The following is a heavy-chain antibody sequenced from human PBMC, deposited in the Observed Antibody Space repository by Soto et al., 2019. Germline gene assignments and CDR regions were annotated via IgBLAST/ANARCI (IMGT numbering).Heavy chain of an antibody. CDR1: GYTFTSYG. V-gene: IGHV1-18*01. CDR2: IRAYNGNT. CDR3: ARDLPTMDV. Sequence: QVQLVQSGAEVKKPGASVKVSCKASGYTFTSYGISWVRQAPGQGLEWMGWIRAYNGNTNYAQKVQGRVTITTDTASSTAYMELMCLRSDDTAVHYCARDLPTMDVWGHGTTVTVSS. J-gene: IGHJ6*02.